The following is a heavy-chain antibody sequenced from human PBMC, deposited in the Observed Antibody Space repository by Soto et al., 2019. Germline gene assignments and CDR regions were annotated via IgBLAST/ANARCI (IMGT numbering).Heavy chain of an antibody. CDR2: ISYDGSNK. D-gene: IGHD6-19*01. V-gene: IGHV3-30-3*01. J-gene: IGHJ4*02. Sequence: QVQLVESGGGVVQPGRSLRLSCAASGFTFSSYAMHWVRQAPGKGLEWVAVISYDGSNKYYADSVKGRFTISRDNSKNTLYLQMNSLRAKGTAVYYCARAPIAVAGTYFDYWGQGTLVTVSS. CDR1: GFTFSSYA. CDR3: ARAPIAVAGTYFDY.